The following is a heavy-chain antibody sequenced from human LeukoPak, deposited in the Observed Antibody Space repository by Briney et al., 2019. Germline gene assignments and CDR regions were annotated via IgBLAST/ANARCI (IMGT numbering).Heavy chain of an antibody. J-gene: IGHJ4*02. D-gene: IGHD5-12*01. V-gene: IGHV3-74*01. CDR1: GFTFSSYW. CDR3: ARYVDTDSGYEAPFDY. Sequence: PGGSLRLSCAASGFTFSSYWMHWVRQAPGKGLVWVSRINSDGSSTSYADSVKGRFTISRDNAKNTLYLQMNSLRAEDTAVYYCARYVDTDSGYEAPFDYWGQGTLVTVSS. CDR2: INSDGSST.